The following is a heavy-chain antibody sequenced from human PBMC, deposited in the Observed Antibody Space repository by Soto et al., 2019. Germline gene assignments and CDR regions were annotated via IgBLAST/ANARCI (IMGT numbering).Heavy chain of an antibody. D-gene: IGHD3-22*01. V-gene: IGHV1-2*02. CDR3: ARGDFDRSGNYNAGWFAP. Sequence: QVQLVQSGAEVKKPGASVKVSCKASGYTFPAYYMHWLRLAPGQGLGWMGWINPNSGGTNYAQRFQGRVTVTNDTAISTTYMELSSLGSDDTAVYYCARGDFDRSGNYNAGWFAPWGQGTLVTVSS. CDR2: INPNSGGT. J-gene: IGHJ5*02. CDR1: GYTFPAYY.